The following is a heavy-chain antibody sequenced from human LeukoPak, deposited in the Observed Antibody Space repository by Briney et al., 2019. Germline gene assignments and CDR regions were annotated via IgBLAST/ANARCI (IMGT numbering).Heavy chain of an antibody. Sequence: PGGSLRLSCAPSGFTFRSYAMNWVREAPGQGLEWVSGISDTGRSTYYADSVKGRFTISRSNSKNTLYLQMNSLRDEDTAVYYCAKVLRGLAYYGDYSDWGQGTLVTVSS. CDR3: AKVLRGLAYYGDYSD. J-gene: IGHJ4*02. V-gene: IGHV3-23*01. CDR2: ISDTGRST. CDR1: GFTFRSYA. D-gene: IGHD4-17*01.